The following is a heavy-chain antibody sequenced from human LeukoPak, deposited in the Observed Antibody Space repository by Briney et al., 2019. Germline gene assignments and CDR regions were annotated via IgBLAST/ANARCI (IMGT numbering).Heavy chain of an antibody. CDR1: GGSFSGYY. V-gene: IGHV4-59*10. CDR2: IYTSGST. J-gene: IGHJ4*02. Sequence: SETLSLTCAVYGGSFSGYYWSWIRQPAGKGLEWIGRIYTSGSTNYNPSLKSRVTISVDTSKNQFSLKVSSVTAADTAVYYCARANVVTAIDYWGQGTLVTVSS. CDR3: ARANVVTAIDY. D-gene: IGHD2-21*02.